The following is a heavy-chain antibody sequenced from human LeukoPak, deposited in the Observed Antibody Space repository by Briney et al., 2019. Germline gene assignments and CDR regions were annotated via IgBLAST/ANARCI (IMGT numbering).Heavy chain of an antibody. CDR2: INHSGGT. Sequence: PSETLSLTCAVYGGSFSGYYWSWIRQPPGKGLGWSGEINHSGGTNYNPSLKSRVTISRDTSKHPFSLKLSSVTAADTAVYYCARSRYSSGWSGTAKGIYFQHWGQGTLVTVSS. V-gene: IGHV4-34*01. CDR1: GGSFSGYY. J-gene: IGHJ1*01. D-gene: IGHD6-19*01. CDR3: ARSRYSSGWSGTAKGIYFQH.